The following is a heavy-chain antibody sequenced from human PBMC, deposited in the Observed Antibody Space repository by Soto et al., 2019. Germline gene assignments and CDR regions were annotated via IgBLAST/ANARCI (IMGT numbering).Heavy chain of an antibody. D-gene: IGHD5-18*01. CDR1: GGSISSSSYY. CDR2: IYYSGST. J-gene: IGHJ4*02. V-gene: IGHV4-39*01. CDR3: ATLMWIQLWGNYFDY. Sequence: QLQLQESGPGLVKPSETLSLTCTVSGGSISSSSYYWGWIRQPPGKGLEWIGSIYYSGSTYYNPSLKSRVTISVDTSKNQFSLKLSSVTAADTAVYYCATLMWIQLWGNYFDYWGQGTLVTVSS.